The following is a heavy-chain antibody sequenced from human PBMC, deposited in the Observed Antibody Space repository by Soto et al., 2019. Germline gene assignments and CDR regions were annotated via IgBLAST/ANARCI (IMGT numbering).Heavy chain of an antibody. Sequence: GGSLRLSCAASAFTVRSNYMSWVRQAPGKGLEWVSTTSSDGGTYYTDSVKGRFAISRDNSKNTLYLQMNSLTAEDTAVYYCARDVMSVAGSADYWGQGTLVTVSS. V-gene: IGHV3-53*01. CDR1: AFTVRSNY. CDR2: TSSDGGT. CDR3: ARDVMSVAGSADY. D-gene: IGHD6-19*01. J-gene: IGHJ4*02.